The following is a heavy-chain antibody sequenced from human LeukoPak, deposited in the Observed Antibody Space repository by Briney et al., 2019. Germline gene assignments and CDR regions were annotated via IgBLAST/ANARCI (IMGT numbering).Heavy chain of an antibody. V-gene: IGHV4-4*07. CDR1: GGSISSYY. D-gene: IGHD6-6*01. CDR3: AGRDSSSSFDY. J-gene: IGHJ4*02. CDR2: IYASGST. Sequence: PSETLSLTCTVPGGSISSYYWSWIRQPAGKGLEWIGRIYASGSTNYNPSLKSRVTMSVDTSKNQFSLKLSSVTAADTAVYYCAGRDSSSSFDYWGQGTLVTVSS.